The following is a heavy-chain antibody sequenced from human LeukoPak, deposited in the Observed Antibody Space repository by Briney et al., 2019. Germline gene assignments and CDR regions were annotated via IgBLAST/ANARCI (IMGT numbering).Heavy chain of an antibody. J-gene: IGHJ4*02. D-gene: IGHD6-19*01. V-gene: IGHV3-23*01. CDR2: ISGSGGYT. CDR1: GFTFSSYA. Sequence: GRSLRLSCAASGFTFSSYAMHWVRQAPGRGLEWVSAISGSGGYTYYAGSVKGRFTISRDNSKNTVYLQINSLRAEDTAVYYCARGYGSDWYVLYWGQGTLVTVSS. CDR3: ARGYGSDWYVLY.